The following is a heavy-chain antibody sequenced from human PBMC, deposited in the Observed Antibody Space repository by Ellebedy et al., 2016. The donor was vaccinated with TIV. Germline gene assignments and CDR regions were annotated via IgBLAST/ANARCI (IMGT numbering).Heavy chain of an antibody. D-gene: IGHD3-10*01. CDR2: ISYDGSKD. CDR1: GFTFSTYA. J-gene: IGHJ3*02. CDR3: ARGGGSRLSHSFDI. Sequence: GGSLRLSCAASGFTFSTYAMYWVRQAPGKGLEWVAVISYDGSKDYNTDSVQGRFTISRDNSKNTLFLQMNSLRPEDTAVYWCARGGGSRLSHSFDIWGQGTMVTVSS. V-gene: IGHV3-30*04.